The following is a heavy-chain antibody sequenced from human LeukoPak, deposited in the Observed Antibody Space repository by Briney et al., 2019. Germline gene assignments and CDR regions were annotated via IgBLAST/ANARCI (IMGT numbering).Heavy chain of an antibody. CDR3: AREPYSSGWQRYFDY. CDR2: IYYSGST. CDR1: GGSISSGGYY. V-gene: IGHV4-31*03. D-gene: IGHD6-19*01. Sequence: SQTLSLTCTVSGGSISSGGYYWSWIRQHPGKGLEWIGYIYYSGSTYYNPSLKSRVTIPVDTSKNRFSLKLSSVTAADTAVYYCAREPYSSGWQRYFDYWGQGTLVTVSS. J-gene: IGHJ4*02.